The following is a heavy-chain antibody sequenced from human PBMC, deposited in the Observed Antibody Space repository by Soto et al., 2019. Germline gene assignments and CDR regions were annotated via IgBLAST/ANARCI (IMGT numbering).Heavy chain of an antibody. J-gene: IGHJ4*02. CDR3: AKDTCKWLLPSDY. CDR2: ISGSCGST. V-gene: IGHV3-23*01. Sequence: EVQLLESGGGLVQPGGSLRLSCAASGFTFSSYAMSWVRQAPGKGLGWVSAISGSCGSTYYADSVKGRFTISRDNSKNTLYLQMNSLRAEDTAVYYCAKDTCKWLLPSDYWGQGTLVTVSS. CDR1: GFTFSSYA. D-gene: IGHD3-22*01.